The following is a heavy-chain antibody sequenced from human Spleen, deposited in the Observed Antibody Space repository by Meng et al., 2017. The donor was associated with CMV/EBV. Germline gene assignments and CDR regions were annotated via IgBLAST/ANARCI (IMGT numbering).Heavy chain of an antibody. Sequence: GGPLRLSCAASGFTFSHYAMVWVRQAPDKGLEWVAVMSYDGSDKYYADSVKGRFTISRDNSKSTLYLQMNSLRAEDTAVYYCATLGGRCSSTRCYTPHYYFDYWGQGTLVTVSS. CDR1: GFTFSHYA. D-gene: IGHD2-2*02. J-gene: IGHJ4*02. CDR3: ATLGGRCSSTRCYTPHYYFDY. CDR2: MSYDGSDK. V-gene: IGHV3-30*04.